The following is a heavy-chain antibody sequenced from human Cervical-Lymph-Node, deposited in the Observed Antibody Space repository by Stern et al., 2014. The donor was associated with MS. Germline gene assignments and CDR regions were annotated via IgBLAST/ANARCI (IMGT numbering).Heavy chain of an antibody. Sequence: VQLVESVAEVTKPGSSVKVSCKASGGTFSQLPSSWVRQAPGQGLEWMGGIFPVLGTTTYAQEFRGRVTITADVSTSTVYMELSSLRSDDTAVYYCALSSETSDRWYSLGYDLWGQGTLVTVSS. D-gene: IGHD6-13*01. CDR3: ALSSETSDRWYSLGYDL. CDR1: GGTFSQLP. CDR2: IFPVLGTT. V-gene: IGHV1-69*01. J-gene: IGHJ5*02.